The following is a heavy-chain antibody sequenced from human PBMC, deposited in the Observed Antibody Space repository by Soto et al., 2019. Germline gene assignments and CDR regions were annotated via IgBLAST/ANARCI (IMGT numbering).Heavy chain of an antibody. Sequence: SETLTLTCTVSGGSVGSGSHYWSWIRQPPGKGLEWIGYIYYSGSTNYNPSLKSRVTISVDTSKNQFSLKLSSVTAADTAVYYCARDLKFTPGYFDYWGQGTLVTVSS. V-gene: IGHV4-61*01. D-gene: IGHD2-8*02. CDR1: GGSVGSGSHY. J-gene: IGHJ4*02. CDR3: ARDLKFTPGYFDY. CDR2: IYYSGST.